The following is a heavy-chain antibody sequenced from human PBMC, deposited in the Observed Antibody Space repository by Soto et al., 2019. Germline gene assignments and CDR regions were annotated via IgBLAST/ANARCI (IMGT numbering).Heavy chain of an antibody. CDR1: GFILGSDW. Sequence: GGSLTLSCAASGFILGSDWMHWVRQAPGKGLVWVAEVNTNGDGASYADSVRGRFTISRDNAKNTLYLQMNSLTPDDSAMYYCASLSAPTDYWGQGTLVTVSS. CDR3: ASLSAPTDY. CDR2: VNTNGDGA. J-gene: IGHJ4*02. V-gene: IGHV3-74*01.